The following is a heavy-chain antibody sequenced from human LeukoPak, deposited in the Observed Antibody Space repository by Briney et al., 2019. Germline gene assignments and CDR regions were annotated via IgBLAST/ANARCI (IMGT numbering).Heavy chain of an antibody. CDR3: ACHPCSSSSGRIY. CDR1: GGSISSYY. D-gene: IGHD6-6*01. J-gene: IGHJ4*02. CDR2: SHYSGNT. V-gene: IGHV4-59*12. Sequence: SETLSLTCTVSGGSISSYYWGWIRQPPGKGLEWIGYSHYSGNTNYNPSLKSRVTISADTSNNQFSPRLSSVTPADTAVYYCACHPCSSSSGRIYWGQGILFTVSS.